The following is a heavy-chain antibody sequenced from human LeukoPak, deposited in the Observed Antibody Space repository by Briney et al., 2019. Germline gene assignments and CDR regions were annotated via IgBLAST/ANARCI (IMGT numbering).Heavy chain of an antibody. J-gene: IGHJ2*01. CDR3: ARDQRVYDSSGYRWYFDL. V-gene: IGHV4-59*01. D-gene: IGHD3-22*01. CDR1: GGSISSYY. CDR2: IYYSGST. Sequence: SETLSLTCTVSGGSISSYYWNWIRQPPGKGLEWIGYIYYSGSTNYNPSLKSRVTISVDTSKNQFSLKLSSVTAADTAVYYCARDQRVYDSSGYRWYFDLWGRGTLVTVSS.